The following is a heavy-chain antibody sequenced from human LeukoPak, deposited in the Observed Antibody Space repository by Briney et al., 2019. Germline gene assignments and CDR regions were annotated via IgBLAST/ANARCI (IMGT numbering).Heavy chain of an antibody. CDR1: GGTFSSYA. CDR3: ARVPYDYVWGSYRLGPLWY. CDR2: IIPIFGTA. V-gene: IGHV1-69*05. D-gene: IGHD3-16*02. J-gene: IGHJ4*02. Sequence: GASVKVSCKASGGTFSSYAISWVRQAPGQGLEWMGRIIPIFGTANYAQKFQGRVTITTDESTSTAYMELSSLRSEDTAVYYCARVPYDYVWGSYRLGPLWYWXQGTLVTVSS.